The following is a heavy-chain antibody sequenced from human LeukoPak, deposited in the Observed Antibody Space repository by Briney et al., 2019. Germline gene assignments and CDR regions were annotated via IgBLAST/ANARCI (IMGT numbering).Heavy chain of an antibody. Sequence: ASVAVSCTASGYTFTGYYMQWVRQAPGQGLEWMGWINPNSGVTNYATKFQGRVTMTRDTSISTGCIELSRLKSDDTAVYFCARDHCVSSGCYEDYYYGMDVWGRGTTVTVSS. CDR1: GYTFTGYY. D-gene: IGHD2-2*01. V-gene: IGHV1-2*02. CDR2: INPNSGVT. J-gene: IGHJ6*02. CDR3: ARDHCVSSGCYEDYYYGMDV.